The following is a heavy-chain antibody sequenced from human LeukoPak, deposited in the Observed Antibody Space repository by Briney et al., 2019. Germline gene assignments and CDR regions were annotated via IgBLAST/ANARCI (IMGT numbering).Heavy chain of an antibody. V-gene: IGHV4-39*01. D-gene: IGHD5-18*01. J-gene: IGHJ4*02. Sequence: SETLSLTRTVSGDTFISCGYYWGCLPPPPGKGLVSLGSIYYTGSTYYNPSLKSRVTISGDTSKNQFSLRLSSVTAADTAVYSCARRKDAAMVTTFDFWGQGTLVTVSS. CDR3: ARRKDAAMVTTFDF. CDR2: IYYTGST. CDR1: GDTFISCGYY.